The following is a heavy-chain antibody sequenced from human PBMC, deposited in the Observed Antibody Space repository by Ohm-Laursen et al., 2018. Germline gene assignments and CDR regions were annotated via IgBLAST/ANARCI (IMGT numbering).Heavy chain of an antibody. J-gene: IGHJ6*02. Sequence: GASVKVSCKASGYTFTGYYMHWVRQAPGQGLEWMGWINPNSGGTNYAQKFQGRVTMTRDTSISTAYMELSRLRSDDTAVYYCARGTAMVVYYYYGMDVWGQGTTVTVSS. D-gene: IGHD5-18*01. V-gene: IGHV1-2*02. CDR2: INPNSGGT. CDR3: ARGTAMVVYYYYGMDV. CDR1: GYTFTGYY.